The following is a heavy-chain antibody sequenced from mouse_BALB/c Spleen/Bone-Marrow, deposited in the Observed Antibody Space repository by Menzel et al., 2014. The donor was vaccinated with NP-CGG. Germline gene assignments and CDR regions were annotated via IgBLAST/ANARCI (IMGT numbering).Heavy chain of an antibody. V-gene: IGHV1S135*01. D-gene: IGHD4-1*01. CDR1: GYAFTSYN. CDR3: ARIGIGNIGGAY. J-gene: IGHJ3*01. CDR2: IDPYNGGT. Sequence: EVQRVESGSELVKPGASVKVSCKASGYAFTSYNMYWVKQSHGKSLEWIGYIDPYNGGTSYNQKFKGKATLTVDKSSSTAYMHLNSLTSEDSAVYYCARIGIGNIGGAYWGQGTLVTVSA.